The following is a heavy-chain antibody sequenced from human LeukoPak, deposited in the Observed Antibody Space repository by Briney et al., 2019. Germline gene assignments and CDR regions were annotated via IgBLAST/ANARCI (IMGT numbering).Heavy chain of an antibody. Sequence: PSETLSLTCAVYGGSFSGYCWSWIRQPPGKGLEWIGEINHSGSTNYNPSLKSRVTISVDTSKNQFSLKLSSVTAADTAVYYCARQSIDYIWGSYRLPPNNAAFDIWGQGTMVTVSS. D-gene: IGHD3-16*02. CDR3: ARQSIDYIWGSYRLPPNNAAFDI. V-gene: IGHV4-34*01. J-gene: IGHJ3*02. CDR2: INHSGST. CDR1: GGSFSGYC.